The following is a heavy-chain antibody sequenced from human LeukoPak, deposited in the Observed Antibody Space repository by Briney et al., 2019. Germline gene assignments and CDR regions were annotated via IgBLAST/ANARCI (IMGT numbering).Heavy chain of an antibody. CDR1: GGTFISYA. CDR2: IIPIFGTA. J-gene: IGHJ6*03. D-gene: IGHD2-2*01. Sequence: SVKISRKASGGTFISYAISWVRQAPGQGLEWMGGIIPIFGTANYAQKFQGRVTITTDESTSTAYMELSSLRSEDTAVYYCAIEVVPAAVYYYYMDVWGKGTTVTVSS. CDR3: AIEVVPAAVYYYYMDV. V-gene: IGHV1-69*05.